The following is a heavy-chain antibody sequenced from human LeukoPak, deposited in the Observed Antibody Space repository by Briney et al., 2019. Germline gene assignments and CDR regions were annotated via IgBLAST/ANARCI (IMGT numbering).Heavy chain of an antibody. CDR1: GFTFSSYG. Sequence: GGXXSLSCAASGFTFSSYGMHWVRQAPGKGLEWVAVIWYDGSNKYYADSVKGRFTISRDNSKNTLYLQMNSLRAEDTAVYYCAKDQSGSSYYFDYWGQGTLVTVSS. J-gene: IGHJ4*02. CDR3: AKDQSGSSYYFDY. D-gene: IGHD1-26*01. V-gene: IGHV3-33*06. CDR2: IWYDGSNK.